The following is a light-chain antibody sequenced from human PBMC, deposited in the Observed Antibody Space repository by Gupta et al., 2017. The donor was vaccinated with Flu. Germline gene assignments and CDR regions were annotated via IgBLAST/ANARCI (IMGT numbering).Light chain of an antibody. Sequence: AIHMTHSPSSLSASVGDRVTITCRASQGIRNDLGWYQQKPGKAPKLLIYAASSLQSGVPSRFSGSGSGTDFTLTISSLQPEDFATYYCLQDYKYPWTFGQGTKVEIK. CDR2: AAS. CDR1: QGIRND. V-gene: IGKV1-6*01. J-gene: IGKJ1*01. CDR3: LQDYKYPWT.